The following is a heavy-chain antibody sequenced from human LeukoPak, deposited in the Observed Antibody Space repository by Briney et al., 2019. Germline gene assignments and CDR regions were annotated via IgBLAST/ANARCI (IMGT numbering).Heavy chain of an antibody. Sequence: ASVKVSCKASGYTFTGYYIHWVRQAPGQGLEWMGWINPYSGATNYAPKFQGRVTMTRDTSISGGYMELSRVRSDDTAVYYCARQSGAGNWFGPWGQGTLVTVSS. D-gene: IGHD3-10*01. CDR3: ARQSGAGNWFGP. CDR1: GYTFTGYY. V-gene: IGHV1-2*02. CDR2: INPYSGAT. J-gene: IGHJ5*02.